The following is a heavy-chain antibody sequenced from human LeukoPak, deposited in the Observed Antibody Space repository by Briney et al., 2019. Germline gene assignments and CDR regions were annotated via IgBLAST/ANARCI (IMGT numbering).Heavy chain of an antibody. J-gene: IGHJ4*02. CDR2: VTGSATST. D-gene: IGHD6-13*01. CDR3: AKGSGRHPIIAAAGPVGLDY. Sequence: PGGSLRLSCAASGFTFQYFAMNWVRQAPGKGLEWVATVTGSATSTYYADSVKGRFTISRDNSKNTLYLQMNSLRAEDTAVYYCAKGSGRHPIIAAAGPVGLDYWGQGTLVTVSS. CDR1: GFTFQYFA. V-gene: IGHV3-23*01.